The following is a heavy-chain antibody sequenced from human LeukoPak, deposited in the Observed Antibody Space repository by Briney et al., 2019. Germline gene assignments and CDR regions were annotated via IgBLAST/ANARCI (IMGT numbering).Heavy chain of an antibody. CDR1: GFTFSNYW. CDR2: IKEDGSGK. CDR3: ARDAAAGTGYFDY. J-gene: IGHJ4*02. D-gene: IGHD6-13*01. V-gene: IGHV3-7*01. Sequence: GGSLRLSCAASGFTFSNYWMSWVRQAPGKGLEWVANIKEDGSGKYYVDSVKGRFTISRDNAKNSLYLQMNSLRAEDTAVYYCARDAAAGTGYFDYWGQGTLVTVSS.